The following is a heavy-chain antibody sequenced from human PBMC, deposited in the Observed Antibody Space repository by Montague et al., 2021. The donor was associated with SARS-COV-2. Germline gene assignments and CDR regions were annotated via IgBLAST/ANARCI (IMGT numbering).Heavy chain of an antibody. V-gene: IGHV4-39*01. CDR3: ARRAVVVGYTRFDY. D-gene: IGHD1-26*01. J-gene: IGHJ4*03. CDR1: GDSIMSLHYY. CDR2: VFFRGTT. Sequence: SETLSLTCTVSGDSIMSLHYYWGWIRQSPGKGLEWIGNVFFRGTTXYXXXXRTRATISVDTSKNQFALRLRSVTATDTAIYYCARRAVVVGYTRFDYWGQGNLVPVSS.